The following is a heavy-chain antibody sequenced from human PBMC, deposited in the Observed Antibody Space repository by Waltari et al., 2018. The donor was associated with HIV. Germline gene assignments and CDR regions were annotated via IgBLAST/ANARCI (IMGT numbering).Heavy chain of an antibody. CDR2: INPSGGGT. CDR3: ARASSWPRWLGSPGTY. D-gene: IGHD2-15*01. CDR1: GDTFSSHY. Sequence: QVQVVQSGADVEKPGASVKVSWKTSGDTFSSHYMHWVRQAPGQGLEWQGVINPSGGGTRCAQMFKGRVTMPRDMSTCTVYMELVSLGSEDTALYYCARASSWPRWLGSPGTYWGQGTLVTVSS. J-gene: IGHJ4*02. V-gene: IGHV1-46*01.